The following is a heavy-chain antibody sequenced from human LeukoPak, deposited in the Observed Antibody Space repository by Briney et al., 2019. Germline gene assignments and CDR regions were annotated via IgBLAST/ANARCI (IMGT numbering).Heavy chain of an antibody. CDR2: IYYSGST. D-gene: IGHD1-26*01. CDR1: GGSISSFY. CDR3: ARDDSGSYPANDAFDI. Sequence: PSETLCLTCTVSGGSISSFYWSWIRQPPGKGLEWIGYIYYSGSTNYNPSLKSRVTISVDTSKNQFSLKLSSVTAADTAVYYCARDDSGSYPANDAFDIWGQGTIVTVSS. J-gene: IGHJ3*02. V-gene: IGHV4-59*01.